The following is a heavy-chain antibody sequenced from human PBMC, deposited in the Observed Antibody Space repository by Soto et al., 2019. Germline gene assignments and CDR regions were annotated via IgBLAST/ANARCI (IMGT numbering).Heavy chain of an antibody. V-gene: IGHV1-24*01. CDR1: GYTLTDLC. J-gene: IGHJ4*02. Sequence: ASVKVSCKVSGYTLTDLCMHWVRQAPGKGLEWMGGFDPEDGETIYSQKFQGRVTMTEDTSADTAYMELSSLRSEDTAVYYCARSIAVAATFGYCGEGILVTLS. CDR2: FDPEDGET. CDR3: ARSIAVAATFGY. D-gene: IGHD6-19*01.